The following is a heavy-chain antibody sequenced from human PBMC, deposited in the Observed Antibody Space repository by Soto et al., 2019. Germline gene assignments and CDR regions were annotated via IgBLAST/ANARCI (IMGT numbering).Heavy chain of an antibody. Sequence: SVKVSCKASGGTFSSYTISWVRQAPGQGLEWMGRIIPILGIANYAQKFQGRVTITADKSTSTAYMELSSLRSEDTAVYYCARDFITIFGVAKISYYYYGMDVWGQGTTVTVSS. V-gene: IGHV1-69*04. J-gene: IGHJ6*02. CDR3: ARDFITIFGVAKISYYYYGMDV. CDR1: GGTFSSYT. D-gene: IGHD3-3*01. CDR2: IIPILGIA.